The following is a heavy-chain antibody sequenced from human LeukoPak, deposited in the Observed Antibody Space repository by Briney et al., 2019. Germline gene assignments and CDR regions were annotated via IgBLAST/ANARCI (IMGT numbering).Heavy chain of an antibody. CDR3: AKSQQQLVRPFDY. D-gene: IGHD6-13*01. J-gene: IGHJ4*02. Sequence: PGGSLRLSCAASGFTFSSYGMHWVRQAPGKGLEWVAVIWYDGRNKYYADSVKGRFTISRDNSKNTLYLQMNSLRAEDTAVYYCAKSQQQLVRPFDYWGQGTLVTVSS. V-gene: IGHV3-33*06. CDR1: GFTFSSYG. CDR2: IWYDGRNK.